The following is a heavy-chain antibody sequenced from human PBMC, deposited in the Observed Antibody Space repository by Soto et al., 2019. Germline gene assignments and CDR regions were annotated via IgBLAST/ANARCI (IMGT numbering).Heavy chain of an antibody. CDR3: AKGGTSSLPFDY. D-gene: IGHD2-2*01. V-gene: IGHV4-59*13. J-gene: IGHJ4*02. CDR1: GGSFSPYS. CDR2: TRYRGST. Sequence: QVQLQKSGPGLGRPSETLSLTCTVSGGSFSPYSWGGIRQSPGKGLEWIGNTRYRGSTDYNPSLKSRVTISIDTSTNQFSLKLTSVTAADTAVYYCAKGGTSSLPFDYWGQGTLVTVSS.